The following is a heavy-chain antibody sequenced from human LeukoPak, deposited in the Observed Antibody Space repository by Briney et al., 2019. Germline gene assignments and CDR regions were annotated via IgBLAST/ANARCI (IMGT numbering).Heavy chain of an antibody. CDR1: GYSFTSYW. CDR3: ARNRYSNRRWFDP. D-gene: IGHD4-11*01. CDR2: IYPGDSDT. Sequence: GESLKSSCKGSGYSFTSYWIGWVRQMPWKGLEWIGIIYPGDSDTRYSPSFQGQVTIYDDKSISPAYLQWSSLKASDTAMYYCARNRYSNRRWFDPWGQGTLVTVSS. J-gene: IGHJ5*02. V-gene: IGHV5-51*01.